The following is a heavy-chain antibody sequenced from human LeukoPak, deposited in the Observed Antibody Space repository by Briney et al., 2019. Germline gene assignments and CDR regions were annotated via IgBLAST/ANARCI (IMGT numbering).Heavy chain of an antibody. CDR3: AKPISGGLAVTADWFHP. D-gene: IGHD6-19*01. Sequence: PVGSPRLSCTASGFAFSVYAMSWLRQPPGKGLEWVSTINANSGTTSYAASVRGRLTISRDNSKNTLYLQLNTLRADDTATYYCAKPISGGLAVTADWFHPWGQGTLVVVSS. CDR2: INANSGTT. V-gene: IGHV3-23*01. J-gene: IGHJ5*01. CDR1: GFAFSVYA.